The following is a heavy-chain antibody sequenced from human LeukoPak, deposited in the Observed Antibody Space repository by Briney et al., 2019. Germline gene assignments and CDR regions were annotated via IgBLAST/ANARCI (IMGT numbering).Heavy chain of an antibody. J-gene: IGHJ4*02. V-gene: IGHV1-69*06. CDR2: IIPIFGTA. CDR3: ARMGVGWLRYNYFDY. CDR1: GGTFSSYA. Sequence: SVKVSCKASGGTFSSYAIIWVRQAPGQGLEWMGGIIPIFGTANYAQKFQGRVTITADKSTSTAYMELSSLRSEDTAVYYCARMGVGWLRYNYFDYWGQGTLVTVSS. D-gene: IGHD5-12*01.